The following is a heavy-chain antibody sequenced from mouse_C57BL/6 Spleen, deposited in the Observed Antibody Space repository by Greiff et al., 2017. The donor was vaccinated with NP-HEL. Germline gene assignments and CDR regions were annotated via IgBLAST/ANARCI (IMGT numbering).Heavy chain of an antibody. D-gene: IGHD4-1*01. J-gene: IGHJ3*01. Sequence: VQLKESGPGLVKPSQSLSLTCSVTGYSITSGYYWNWIRQFPGNKLEWMGYISYDGSNNYNPSLKNRISITRDTSKNQFFLKLNSVTTEDTATYYCAREGLASWGQGTLVTVSA. CDR3: AREGLAS. CDR1: GYSITSGYY. V-gene: IGHV3-6*01. CDR2: ISYDGSN.